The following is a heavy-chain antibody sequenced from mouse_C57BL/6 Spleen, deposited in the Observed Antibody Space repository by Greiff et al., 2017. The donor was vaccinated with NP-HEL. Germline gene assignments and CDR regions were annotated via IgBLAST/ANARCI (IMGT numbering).Heavy chain of an antibody. CDR3: ARGGWDRGYFDV. J-gene: IGHJ1*03. V-gene: IGHV5-4*01. D-gene: IGHD3-3*01. Sequence: VQLQQSGGGLVKPGGSLKLSCAASGFTFSSYAMSWVRQTPEKRLEWVATISDGGSYTYYPDNVKGRFTISRDNAKNNLYLQMSHLKSEDTAMYYCARGGWDRGYFDVWGTGTTVTVSS. CDR1: GFTFSSYA. CDR2: ISDGGSYT.